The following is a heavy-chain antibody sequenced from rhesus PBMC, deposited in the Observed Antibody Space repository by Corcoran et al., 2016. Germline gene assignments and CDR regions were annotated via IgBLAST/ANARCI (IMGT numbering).Heavy chain of an antibody. CDR1: GGSISSSY. Sequence: QLQLQESGPGLVKPSATLYLTCAVSGGSISSSYWIWLRRAPWKGLEWIGYIYCSGSSTNYNPSLKSRFTLSVDTSKNQLSLKLSSVTAADTAVYYCARDDGGDPYFDYWGQGVLVTVSS. CDR3: ARDDGGDPYFDY. D-gene: IGHD3-34*01. J-gene: IGHJ4*01. CDR2: IYCSGSST. V-gene: IGHV4-169*02.